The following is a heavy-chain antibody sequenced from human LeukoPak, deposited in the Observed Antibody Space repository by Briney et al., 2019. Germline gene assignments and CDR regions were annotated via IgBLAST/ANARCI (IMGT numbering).Heavy chain of an antibody. CDR3: AKSVEHSNYRKFHD. V-gene: IGHV4-39*07. CDR1: GGSIRSSSYY. J-gene: IGHJ4*02. CDR2: IYYSGST. Sequence: SETLSLTCTVSGGSIRSSSYYWGWIRQPPGKGLEWIGSIYYSGSTYYNPSLKSRVTISVDTSKNQFSLKLSSVTAADTAVYYCAKSVEHSNYRKFHDWGQGTLVTVSS. D-gene: IGHD4-11*01.